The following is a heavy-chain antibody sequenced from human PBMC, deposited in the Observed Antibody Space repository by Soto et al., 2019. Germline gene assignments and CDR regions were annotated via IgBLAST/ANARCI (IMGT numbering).Heavy chain of an antibody. V-gene: IGHV1-18*01. CDR2: ISAYNGNT. Sequence: QVQLVQSGAEVKKPGASVKVSCKASGYTFTSYAISWVRQAPGQGLEWMGWISAYNGNTNYAQKLPGRVTMTTDTSPSTGYMELRSLRSDDTAVYFCGRDAPPADYWGQGTLVTVSS. CDR3: GRDAPPADY. CDR1: GYTFTSYA. J-gene: IGHJ4*02.